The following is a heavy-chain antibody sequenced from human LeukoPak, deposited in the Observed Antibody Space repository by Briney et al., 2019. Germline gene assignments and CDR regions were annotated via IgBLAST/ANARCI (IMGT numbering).Heavy chain of an antibody. CDR1: GGSISSSSYY. V-gene: IGHV4-39*01. D-gene: IGHD6-19*01. J-gene: IGHJ5*02. CDR3: ARLEWLGNPYNWFAP. Sequence: SETLSLTCTVSGGSISSSSYYWGWIRQLPGKGLEWIGSIYYSGSTYYNPSLKSRVTISVDTSKNQFSLKLSSVTAADTAVYYCARLEWLGNPYNWFAPWGQGTLVTVSS. CDR2: IYYSGST.